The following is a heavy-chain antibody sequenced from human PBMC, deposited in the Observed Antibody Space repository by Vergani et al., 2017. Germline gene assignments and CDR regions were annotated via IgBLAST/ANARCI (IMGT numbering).Heavy chain of an antibody. CDR3: ASSNLNHVRPIYAFDI. Sequence: QVQLVQSGAEVKKPGASVKVSCKASGYTFTGYYMHWVRQAPGQGLEWMGWINPNSGGTNYAQKFQGRVTMTRDTSISTAYMELSRLRSDDTAVYYCASSNLNHVRPIYAFDIWGQGTMVTVSS. CDR1: GYTFTGYY. V-gene: IGHV1-2*02. CDR2: INPNSGGT. D-gene: IGHD1-20*01. J-gene: IGHJ3*02.